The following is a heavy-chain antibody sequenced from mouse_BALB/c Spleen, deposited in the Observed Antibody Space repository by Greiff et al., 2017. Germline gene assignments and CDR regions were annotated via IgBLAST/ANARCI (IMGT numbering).Heavy chain of an antibody. CDR2: ICTYYGDA. CDR3: ARGGDDYETWFAY. CDR1: CFSFTYFA. V-gene: IGHV1-67*01. D-gene: IGHD2-4*01. Sequence: QLQQSGAELVRPGVSVKISCQGSCFSFTYFAMHWVKQSHAKSLEWIGVICTYYGDASYNQKFKGKATMTVDKSSSTAYMELARLTSEDSAIYYCARGGDDYETWFAYWGQGTLVTVSA. J-gene: IGHJ3*01.